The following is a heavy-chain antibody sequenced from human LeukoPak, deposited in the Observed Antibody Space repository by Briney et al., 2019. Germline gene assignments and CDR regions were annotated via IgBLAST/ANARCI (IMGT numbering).Heavy chain of an antibody. CDR1: GGSISSSSYY. V-gene: IGHV4-39*01. Sequence: SETLSLTCTVSGGSISSSSYYWGWIRQPPGKGLEWIGSIYYSGSTYYNPSLKSRVTISVDTSKNQFSLKLSSVTAADTAVYYCARLQILDSGYDNWFDPWGQGTLVTVSS. D-gene: IGHD5-12*01. J-gene: IGHJ5*02. CDR3: ARLQILDSGYDNWFDP. CDR2: IYYSGST.